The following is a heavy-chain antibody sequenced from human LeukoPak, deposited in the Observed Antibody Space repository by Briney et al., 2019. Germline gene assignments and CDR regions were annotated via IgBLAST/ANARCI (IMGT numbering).Heavy chain of an antibody. D-gene: IGHD3-22*01. J-gene: IGHJ4*02. CDR1: GFIFRDYS. Sequence: PGGSLRLSCAASGFIFRDYSMHWVRQVPGRGLEWISLISGDGVTTYYADSVKGRFTISRDNHEDSLYLQMNTLRTEDTAFYYCVRGVNTISFTFDYWARGSLVTVSS. V-gene: IGHV3-43*02. CDR3: VRGVNTISFTFDY. CDR2: ISGDGVTT.